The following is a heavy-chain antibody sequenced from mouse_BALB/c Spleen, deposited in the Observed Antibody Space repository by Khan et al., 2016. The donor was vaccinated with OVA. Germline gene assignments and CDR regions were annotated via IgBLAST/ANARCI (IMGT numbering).Heavy chain of an antibody. CDR1: GSTFTSYG. V-gene: IGHV1S134*01. D-gene: IGHD2-14*01. CDR2: IYPGNGYT. J-gene: IGHJ2*01. CDR3: TTAYCRYCFGC. Sequence: EVQLQESGAELGRPGSSVKLFCKTSGSTFTSYGIKWVKQRPGQGLEWIGYIYPGNGYTEYNERFQDKAILTSDTSSSTAYMQLRSLTSEDSAMYCCTTAYCRYCFGCWGQGTLLTVSS.